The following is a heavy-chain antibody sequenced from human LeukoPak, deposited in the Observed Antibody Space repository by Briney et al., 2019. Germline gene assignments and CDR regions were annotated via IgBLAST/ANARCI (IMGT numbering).Heavy chain of an antibody. D-gene: IGHD3-3*01. CDR2: IWYDGSNK. CDR3: AKDCYDFWSGYEGYYFDY. CDR1: GFTFSSYG. Sequence: PGGSLRLSCAASGFTFSSYGMHWVRQAPGKGLEWVAVIWYDGSNKYYADSVKGRFTISRDNSKNMLYLQMNSLRAEDTAVYYCAKDCYDFWSGYEGYYFDYWGQGTLVTVSS. J-gene: IGHJ4*02. V-gene: IGHV3-33*06.